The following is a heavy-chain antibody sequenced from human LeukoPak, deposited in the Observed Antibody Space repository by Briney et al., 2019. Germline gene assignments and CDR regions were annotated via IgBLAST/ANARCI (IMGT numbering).Heavy chain of an antibody. CDR2: INHSGST. D-gene: IGHD6-13*01. CDR3: ARVLVGAAGTRSGGYFDP. J-gene: IGHJ2*01. CDR1: GGSFSGYY. V-gene: IGHV4-34*01. Sequence: SETLSLTCAVYGGSFSGYYWSWIRQPPGKGLEWIGEINHSGSTNYNPSLKSRVTISVDTSKNQFSLKLSSVTAADTAVYYCARVLVGAAGTRSGGYFDPWGRGTLVTVSS.